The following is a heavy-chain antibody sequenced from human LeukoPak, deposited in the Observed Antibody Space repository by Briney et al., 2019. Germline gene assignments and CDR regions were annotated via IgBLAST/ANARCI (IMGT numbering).Heavy chain of an antibody. CDR1: GGSISSSSYY. V-gene: IGHV4-39*01. CDR2: IYYSGST. Sequence: SETLSLTCTVSGGSISSSSYYWGWIRQPPGKGLEWIGSIYYSGSTYYNPSLKSRVTISVDTSKNQFSLKLSSVTAADTAVYYCARHPKRSGYGYLDPWGQGTLVTVSS. J-gene: IGHJ5*02. D-gene: IGHD5-18*01. CDR3: ARHPKRSGYGYLDP.